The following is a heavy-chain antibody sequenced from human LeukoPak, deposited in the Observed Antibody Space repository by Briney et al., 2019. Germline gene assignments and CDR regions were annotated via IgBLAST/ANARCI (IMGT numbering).Heavy chain of an antibody. D-gene: IGHD3-10*01. Sequence: ASVKVSCKASGYTFTSYGISWVRQAPGQGLEWMGWISAYNGNTNYAQKLQGRVTMTTDTSTSTAYMELRSLRSDDTAVYYCALQGYYYGSGSTPLYYFDYWGQGTLVTVSS. CDR2: ISAYNGNT. J-gene: IGHJ4*02. CDR1: GYTFTSYG. V-gene: IGHV1-18*01. CDR3: ALQGYYYGSGSTPLYYFDY.